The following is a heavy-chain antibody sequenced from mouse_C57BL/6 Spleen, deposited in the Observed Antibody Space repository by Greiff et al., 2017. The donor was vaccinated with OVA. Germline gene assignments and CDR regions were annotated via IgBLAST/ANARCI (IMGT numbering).Heavy chain of an antibody. CDR3: ARPYYSNYGRFAY. D-gene: IGHD2-5*01. CDR1: GYTFTSYG. J-gene: IGHJ3*01. V-gene: IGHV1-81*01. CDR2: IYPRSGDT. Sequence: QVQLQQSGAELARPGASVKLSCKASGYTFTSYGISWVKQRTGQGLEWIGEIYPRSGDTYYNEKFKGKATLTADKSSSTAYMELRSLTSEDSAVYFCARPYYSNYGRFAYWGQGTLVTVSA.